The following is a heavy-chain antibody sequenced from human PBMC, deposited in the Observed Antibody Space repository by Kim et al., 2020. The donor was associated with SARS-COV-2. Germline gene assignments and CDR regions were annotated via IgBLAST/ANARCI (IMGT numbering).Heavy chain of an antibody. CDR3: ARGAPGTYSSGWYYYGMDV. CDR1: GGSISSYY. D-gene: IGHD6-19*01. Sequence: SETLSLTCTVSGGSISSYYWSWIRQPAGKGLEWIGRIYTSGSTNYNPALKSRVTMSVDTSKNQFSLKLSSVTAADTAVYYCARGAPGTYSSGWYYYGMDVWGQGTTVTVSS. CDR2: IYTSGST. J-gene: IGHJ6*02. V-gene: IGHV4-4*07.